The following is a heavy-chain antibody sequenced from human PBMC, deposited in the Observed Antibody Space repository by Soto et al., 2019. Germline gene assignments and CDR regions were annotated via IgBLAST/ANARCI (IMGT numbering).Heavy chain of an antibody. CDR2: INGDETTV. D-gene: IGHD6-6*01. CDR1: GFTFSTYW. CDR3: ARGVPRVYGMDV. J-gene: IGHJ6*02. V-gene: IGHV3-74*01. Sequence: GGSLRLSCAASGFTFSTYWMHWVRQTPGEGLVWVSRINGDETTVNYADSVEGRFTISRDNAKNTLYLQMSSLRADDTAVYYCARGVPRVYGMDVWGQGTTVTVSS.